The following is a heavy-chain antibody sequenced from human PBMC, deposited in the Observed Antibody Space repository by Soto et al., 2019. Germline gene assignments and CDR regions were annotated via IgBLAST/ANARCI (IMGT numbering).Heavy chain of an antibody. CDR2: ISSSGSTI. V-gene: IGHV3-48*03. D-gene: IGHD1-7*01. J-gene: IGHJ6*02. CDR1: GFTFSSYE. Sequence: GGPLRLSCAASGFTFSSYEMNWVRQAPGKGLEWVSYISSSGSTIYYAVSVKGRFTISRDNAKNSLYLQMNSLRAEDTAVYYCARNGDWNYVYYYGMDVWGQGTTVTVSS. CDR3: ARNGDWNYVYYYGMDV.